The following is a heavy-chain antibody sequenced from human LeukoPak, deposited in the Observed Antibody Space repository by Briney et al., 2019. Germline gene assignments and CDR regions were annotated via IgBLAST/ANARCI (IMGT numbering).Heavy chain of an antibody. CDR2: ISSASTTI. Sequence: GGSLRLSCAASGFTFSDYNMNWVRQAPGKGLEWVSYISSASTTIYYVDSVKGRFTISRDNDKNSLYLQMNSLRVEDTAVYYCARDLAWGAFDYWGQGTLVTVSS. CDR1: GFTFSDYN. V-gene: IGHV3-48*01. CDR3: ARDLAWGAFDY. J-gene: IGHJ4*02. D-gene: IGHD7-27*01.